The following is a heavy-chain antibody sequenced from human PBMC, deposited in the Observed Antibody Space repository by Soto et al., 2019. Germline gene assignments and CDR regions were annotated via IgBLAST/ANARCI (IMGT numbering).Heavy chain of an antibody. CDR2: IRSNGGST. CDR1: GFTFSSYA. D-gene: IGHD3-22*01. V-gene: IGHV3-64D*06. CDR3: LKVQTTTIIVRPY. J-gene: IGHJ4*02. Sequence: PGGSLRLSCSASGFTFSSYAMHWVRQAPGKGLEYVSAIRSNGGSTYYADSVKGRFTISRDNSKNTLYLQMSSLRAEDTAVYYCLKVQTTTIIVRPYWGPGTLVTVSS.